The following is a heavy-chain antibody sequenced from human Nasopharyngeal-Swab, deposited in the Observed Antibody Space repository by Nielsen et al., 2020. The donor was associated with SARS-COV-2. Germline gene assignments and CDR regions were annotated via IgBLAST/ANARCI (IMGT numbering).Heavy chain of an antibody. CDR1: GFTFSSYW. J-gene: IGHJ5*02. Sequence: ESLKISCAASGFTFSSYWMHWVRQAPGKGLVWVSRINTDGSTTNYADSVKGRFTISRDNAKNTLYLQMNSLRAEDTAMYYCARAFWAEPWGQGTLVTVSS. D-gene: IGHD2/OR15-2a*01. CDR3: ARAFWAEP. CDR2: INTDGSTT. V-gene: IGHV3-74*01.